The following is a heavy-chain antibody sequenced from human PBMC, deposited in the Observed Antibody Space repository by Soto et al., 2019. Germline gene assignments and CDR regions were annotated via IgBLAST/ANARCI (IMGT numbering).Heavy chain of an antibody. V-gene: IGHV4-34*01. D-gene: IGHD3-10*01. J-gene: IGHJ4*02. CDR2: ISHSGNT. CDR1: GGSFSPYY. CDR3: ARAQVGRGVPYDFDY. Sequence: QVQLQQWGAGLLKPSETLSLTCAVYGGSFSPYYWTWVRQPPGKGLEWIGEISHSGNTNYNPSLKSRVSTSIDTSKNQFSLKLSSVTAADTAVYYCARAQVGRGVPYDFDYWGQGILVTVSP.